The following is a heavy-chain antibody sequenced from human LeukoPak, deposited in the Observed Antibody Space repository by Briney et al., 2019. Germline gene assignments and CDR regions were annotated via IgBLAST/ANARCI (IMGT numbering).Heavy chain of an antibody. CDR2: IWYDGSNK. CDR1: GFTFDTQG. CDR3: ARDTRLYYFDSSDFDY. J-gene: IGHJ4*02. Sequence: PGRSLRLSCAASGFTFDTQGMHWVRQAPGQGLEWVAIIWYDGSNKYYADSVKGRFTISRDNSKNTLYLQMNSLRAEDTAVYYCARDTRLYYFDSSDFDYWGQGTLVTVSS. V-gene: IGHV3-33*01. D-gene: IGHD3-22*01.